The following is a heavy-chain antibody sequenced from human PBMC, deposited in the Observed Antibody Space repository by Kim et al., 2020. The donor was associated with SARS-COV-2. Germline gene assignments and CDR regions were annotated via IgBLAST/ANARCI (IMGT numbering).Heavy chain of an antibody. CDR2: IHYTGTT. CDR3: ARHTYIGSRSNWFDP. Sequence: SETLSLTCSVSGGSISNTGNYWGWIRQPPGKGLESIGSIHYTGTTFYNPSLRGRVTISVDTSKNQFFLNLMSVTATDTAVYYCARHTYIGSRSNWFDPWG. V-gene: IGHV4-39*01. D-gene: IGHD3-10*01. CDR1: GGSISNTGNY. J-gene: IGHJ5*02.